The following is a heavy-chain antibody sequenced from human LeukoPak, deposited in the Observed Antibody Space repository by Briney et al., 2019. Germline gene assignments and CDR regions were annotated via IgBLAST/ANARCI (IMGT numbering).Heavy chain of an antibody. D-gene: IGHD2-2*01. J-gene: IGHJ3*02. CDR3: ARDSLSKALDI. Sequence: GGSLRLSCAASGFTFSDYYMSWIRQAPGKGLEWVAVISYDGSNKYYADSVKGRFTISRDNSKNTLCLQMNSLRAEDTAVYYCARDSLSKALDIWGQGTMVTVSS. CDR2: ISYDGSNK. V-gene: IGHV3-30-3*01. CDR1: GFTFSDYY.